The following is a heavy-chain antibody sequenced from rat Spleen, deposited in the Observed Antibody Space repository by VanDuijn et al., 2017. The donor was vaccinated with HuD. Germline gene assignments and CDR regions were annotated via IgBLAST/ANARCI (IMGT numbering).Heavy chain of an antibody. V-gene: IGHV4-2*01. CDR3: VREERGVDY. J-gene: IGHJ2*01. CDR2: ITKDSRTI. CDR1: GFNFNDYW. Sequence: EVKLVESGGGLVQPGRSLKLSCAASGFNFNDYWMGWVRPAPGKGLEWFGEITKDSRTIKYIPYLKDKFTVSRDNAQNTLYLQMCKLGSEDTAIYYCVREERGVDYWGQGVMVTVSS.